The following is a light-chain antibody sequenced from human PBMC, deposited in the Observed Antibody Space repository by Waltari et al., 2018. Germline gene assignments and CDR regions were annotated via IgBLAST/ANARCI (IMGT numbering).Light chain of an antibody. CDR2: AAS. V-gene: IGKV1-39*01. Sequence: DIQITQSPSSLSASGGDRVTITCRASQGISSYLNWYQQKPGKAPKLLIYAASSLQSGVPSRFSGSGSGTDFTLTISSLQPEDFATYYCQQSYSTPLTFGGGTKVEIK. CDR3: QQSYSTPLT. J-gene: IGKJ4*01. CDR1: QGISSY.